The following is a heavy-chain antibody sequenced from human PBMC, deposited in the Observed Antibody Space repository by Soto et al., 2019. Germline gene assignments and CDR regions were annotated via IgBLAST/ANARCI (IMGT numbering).Heavy chain of an antibody. V-gene: IGHV1-18*01. CDR2: IGAYNGNT. J-gene: IGHJ4*02. CDR1: GYTFTSYG. Sequence: ASVKVSCKASGYTFTSYGISWVRQAPGQGLEWMGWIGAYNGNTNYAQKLQGRVTMTTDTSTSTAYMEQRSLRSDDTAVYYCARNRGVMSELDYWGQGTLVTVSS. D-gene: IGHD3-10*01. CDR3: ARNRGVMSELDY.